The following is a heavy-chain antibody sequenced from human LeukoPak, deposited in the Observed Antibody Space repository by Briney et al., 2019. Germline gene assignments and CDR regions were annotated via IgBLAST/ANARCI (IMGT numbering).Heavy chain of an antibody. J-gene: IGHJ3*02. CDR3: GRDTVPGHSFYI. Sequence: SQTLSLTCTVSGGSISSVDYYWSWIRQYPGKGLEWIGYINYRGSAYYNPSLKSRVTISVDTSKNQFSLKLTSVTAADTAVYYCGRDTVPGHSFYIWGQRTMVTVP. V-gene: IGHV4-31*03. CDR1: GGSISSVDYY. CDR2: INYRGSA.